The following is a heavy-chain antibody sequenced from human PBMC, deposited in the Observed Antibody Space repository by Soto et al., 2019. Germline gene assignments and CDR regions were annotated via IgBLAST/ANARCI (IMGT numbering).Heavy chain of an antibody. D-gene: IGHD6-13*01. CDR1: GYSFTSHA. Sequence: QAQLVQSGAEVKTPGASVKVSCKASGYSFTSHAIHWVRQAPGQRLEWLGWINAANGDTKYSLKFQGRVTITRDTSANIAYMDLNRLKSEDTAVYYCAKSGSSSPGNWFDAWGQGTLVTVSS. J-gene: IGHJ5*02. V-gene: IGHV1-3*01. CDR2: INAANGDT. CDR3: AKSGSSSPGNWFDA.